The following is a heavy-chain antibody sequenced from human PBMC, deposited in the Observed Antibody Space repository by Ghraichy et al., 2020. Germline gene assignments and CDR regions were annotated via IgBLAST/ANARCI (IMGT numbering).Heavy chain of an antibody. J-gene: IGHJ4*02. D-gene: IGHD6-19*01. CDR3: ARDAAGSLHYFDY. CDR1: GGSLSSSY. Sequence: SETLSLTCTVSGGSLSSSYWSWIRQPAGKGLEWIGHIYTSGSSNYNPSLKSRVTMSVDTSKNQFSLKVSSVTAADTAVYYCARDAAGSLHYFDYWGQGTLVTVSS. CDR2: IYTSGSS. V-gene: IGHV4-4*07.